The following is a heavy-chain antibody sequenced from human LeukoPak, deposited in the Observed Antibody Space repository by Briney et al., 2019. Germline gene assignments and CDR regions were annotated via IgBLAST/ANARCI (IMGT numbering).Heavy chain of an antibody. D-gene: IGHD3-10*01. J-gene: IGHJ6*03. V-gene: IGHV4-4*07. CDR1: GGSISSYY. CDR3: ARVIQTLGEPDYMDV. Sequence: SETLSLTCTVSGGSISSYYWSWIRQPAGKGLEWIGRIYTSGSTNYNPSLKSRVTMSVDTSKNQFSLKLSSVTAADTAVYYCARVIQTLGEPDYMDVWGKGTTVTISS. CDR2: IYTSGST.